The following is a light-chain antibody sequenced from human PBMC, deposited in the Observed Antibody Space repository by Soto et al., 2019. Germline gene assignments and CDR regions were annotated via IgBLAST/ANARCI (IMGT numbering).Light chain of an antibody. Sequence: QSVLTQPASVSGSPGQSITIYCTGTSSDIGAYNYVSWYQQHPGKAPKLMIYDVNIRPSGVSNRFSGSKSGNTASLTISGLQPEDEADYYCTSWTTSTTMIFGGGTKVTVL. CDR3: TSWTTSTTMI. V-gene: IGLV2-14*03. J-gene: IGLJ2*01. CDR1: SSDIGAYNY. CDR2: DVN.